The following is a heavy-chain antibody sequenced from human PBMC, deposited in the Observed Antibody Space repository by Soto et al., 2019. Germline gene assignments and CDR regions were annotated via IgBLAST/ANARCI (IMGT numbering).Heavy chain of an antibody. V-gene: IGHV1-69*13. D-gene: IGHD2-2*02. Sequence: SVKVSCKASGGTFSSYAISWVRQAPGQGLEWMGGIIPIFGTANYAQKFQGRVTITADESTSTAYMELSSLRSEDTAVYYCARDRGYCSSTSCYRGPFAIWGQGTMVTVSS. CDR3: ARDRGYCSSTSCYRGPFAI. J-gene: IGHJ3*02. CDR1: GGTFSSYA. CDR2: IIPIFGTA.